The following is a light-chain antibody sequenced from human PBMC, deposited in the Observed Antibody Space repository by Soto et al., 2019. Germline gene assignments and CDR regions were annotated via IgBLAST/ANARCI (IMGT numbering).Light chain of an antibody. CDR1: QSVSSSY. J-gene: IGKJ2*01. Sequence: EIVLTQSPGTLSLSPGERATLSCRASQSVSSSYLAWYQQKPGQAPRLLIYGASSRATGIPDRFSGSGSGTDFTLTISRLEPEDFAVYYSQQYGSSQTFGQGTKLEIK. CDR2: GAS. V-gene: IGKV3-20*01. CDR3: QQYGSSQT.